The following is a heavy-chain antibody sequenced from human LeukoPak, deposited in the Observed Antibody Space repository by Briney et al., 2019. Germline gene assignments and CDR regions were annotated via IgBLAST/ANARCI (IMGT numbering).Heavy chain of an antibody. J-gene: IGHJ4*02. D-gene: IGHD6-19*01. V-gene: IGHV5-51*01. CDR3: ARHRPYSSGWRHFDY. Sequence: GESLKISCKGSGYSFTNNWIGWLRQMPGKGLEWMGIIYPGDSDTRYSPSFQSQVTISADKSISTAYLQWSSLKASDTAMYYCARHRPYSSGWRHFDYWGQGTLVTVSS. CDR1: GYSFTNNW. CDR2: IYPGDSDT.